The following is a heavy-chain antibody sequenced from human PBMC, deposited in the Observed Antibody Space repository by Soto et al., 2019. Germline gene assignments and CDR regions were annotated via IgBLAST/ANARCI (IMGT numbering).Heavy chain of an antibody. J-gene: IGHJ5*02. CDR2: IYYSGST. CDR3: ARNYRAPRRIAAEGAGWFDP. V-gene: IGHV4-39*01. D-gene: IGHD6-13*01. CDR1: GGSISSSSYY. Sequence: QLQLQESGPGLVKPSETLSLTCTVSGGSISSSSYYWGWIRQPPGKGLEWIGSIYYSGSTYYNPSLKSRVTISVDTSKNQFSLKLSSVTAADTAVYYCARNYRAPRRIAAEGAGWFDPWGLGTLVTVSS.